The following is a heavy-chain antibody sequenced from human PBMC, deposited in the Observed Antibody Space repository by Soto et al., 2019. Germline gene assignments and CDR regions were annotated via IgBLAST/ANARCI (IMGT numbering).Heavy chain of an antibody. CDR2: IYYSGST. Sequence: PSETLSLTCTVSGGSISSSSYYWGWIRQPPGKGLEWIGSIYYSGSTYYNPSLKSRVTISVDTSKNQFSLKLSSVTAADTAVYYCARHGHYYDSRRSYWGQGTLVTVSS. CDR1: GGSISSSSYY. CDR3: ARHGHYYDSRRSY. J-gene: IGHJ4*02. V-gene: IGHV4-39*01. D-gene: IGHD3-22*01.